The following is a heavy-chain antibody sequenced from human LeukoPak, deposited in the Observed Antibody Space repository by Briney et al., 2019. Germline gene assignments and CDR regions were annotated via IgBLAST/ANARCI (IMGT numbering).Heavy chain of an antibody. J-gene: IGHJ2*01. Sequence: SETLSLTCAVYGGSLSGHYWSWIRQPPGKGLEWIGEINHSGSTNYNPSLKSRVTISVHTSKNQFSLKLSSVTAADTAVYYCARHSSVAGTAFWYFDLWGRDTLVTVSS. CDR1: GGSLSGHY. CDR3: ARHSSVAGTAFWYFDL. CDR2: INHSGST. V-gene: IGHV4-34*01. D-gene: IGHD6-19*01.